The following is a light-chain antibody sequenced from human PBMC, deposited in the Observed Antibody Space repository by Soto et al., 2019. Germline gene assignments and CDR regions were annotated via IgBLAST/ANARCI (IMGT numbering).Light chain of an antibody. CDR2: DVS. V-gene: IGLV2-14*01. Sequence: QSALTQPASVSGSPGQSIAISCTGTSHDVGGYNYVSWYQQHPGKAPKLMIYDVSARPSGVSNRFSGSKSDNTASLTISGXXXXDEADYYCSSYTSSSTVVFGGGTKVTVL. CDR3: SSYTSSSTVV. CDR1: SHDVGGYNY. J-gene: IGLJ2*01.